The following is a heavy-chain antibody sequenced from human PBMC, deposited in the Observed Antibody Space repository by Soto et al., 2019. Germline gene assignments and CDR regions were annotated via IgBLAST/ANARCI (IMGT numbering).Heavy chain of an antibody. J-gene: IGHJ5*02. D-gene: IGHD3-3*02. V-gene: IGHV3-73*01. CDR3: TRLYKNFKFDP. CDR1: GFTFSGSA. CDR2: IKTRADNYAT. Sequence: EQLVVSGGGVVQPGRSLRLSCAASGFTFSGSAMHWVRQASGKGLQWVGRIKTRADNYATAYAASVKGRFTISRDDSKNTAYLHMNSLKTEDTAVYYCTRLYKNFKFDPWGQGTLVTVSS.